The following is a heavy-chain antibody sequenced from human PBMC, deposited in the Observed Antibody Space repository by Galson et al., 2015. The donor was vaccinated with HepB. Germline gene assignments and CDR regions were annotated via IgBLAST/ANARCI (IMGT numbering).Heavy chain of an antibody. CDR3: ARVGQWLGYYGMDV. Sequence: SVKVSCKASGYTFTSYYMHWVRQAPGQGLEWMGIINPSGGRTSYAQKRQGKVTMTRNTSTSTVYMELSSLRSEDTAVYYCARVGQWLGYYGMDVWGQGTTVTVSS. V-gene: IGHV1-46*01. CDR2: INPSGGRT. J-gene: IGHJ6*02. D-gene: IGHD6-19*01. CDR1: GYTFTSYY.